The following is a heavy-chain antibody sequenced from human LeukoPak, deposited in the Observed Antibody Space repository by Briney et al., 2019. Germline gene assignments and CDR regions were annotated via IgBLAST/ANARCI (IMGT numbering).Heavy chain of an antibody. D-gene: IGHD3-9*01. CDR3: ARLNYDILTGYYRRGYYFDY. J-gene: IGHJ4*02. CDR1: GGSFSGYY. CDR2: INHSGST. Sequence: PSETLSLTCAVYGGSFSGYYWSWIRQPPGKGLEWIGEINHSGSTNYNPSLKSRVTISVDTSKNQFSLKLSSVTAADTAVYYCARLNYDILTGYYRRGYYFDYWGQGTLVTVSS. V-gene: IGHV4-34*01.